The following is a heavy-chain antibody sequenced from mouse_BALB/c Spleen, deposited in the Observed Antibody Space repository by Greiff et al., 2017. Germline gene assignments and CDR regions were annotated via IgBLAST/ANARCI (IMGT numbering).Heavy chain of an antibody. V-gene: IGHV1S137*01. J-gene: IGHJ2*01. CDR1: GYTFTDYA. CDR3: ARWGGMITTGPYYFDY. D-gene: IGHD2-4*01. CDR2: ISTYYGDA. Sequence: QVQLQQSGAELVRPGVSVKISCKGSGYTFTDYAMHWVKQSHAKSLEWIGVISTYYGDASYNQKFKGKATMTVDKSSSTAYMELARLTSEDSAIYYCARWGGMITTGPYYFDYWGQGTTLTVSS.